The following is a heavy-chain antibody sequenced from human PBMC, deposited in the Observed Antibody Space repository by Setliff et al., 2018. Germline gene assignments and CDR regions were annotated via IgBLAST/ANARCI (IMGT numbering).Heavy chain of an antibody. CDR2: IYYSGST. CDR3: ARDQGHYGSGSLDSYYYYYGMDV. V-gene: IGHV4-30-4*08. CDR1: GGSISSGDYY. Sequence: PSETLSLTCTVSGGSISSGDYYWSWIRQPPGKGLEWIGYIYYSGSTYYNPSLKSRVTISVDTSKNQFSLKLSSVTAADTAAYYCARDQGHYGSGSLDSYYYYYGMDVWGQGTTVTVSS. J-gene: IGHJ6*02. D-gene: IGHD3-10*01.